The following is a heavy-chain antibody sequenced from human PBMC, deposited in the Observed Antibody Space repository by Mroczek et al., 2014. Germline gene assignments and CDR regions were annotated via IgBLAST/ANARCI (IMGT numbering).Heavy chain of an antibody. Sequence: QVQLVESGPGLVKPSQTLSLTCTVSGGSISSGDYYWSWIRQPPGKGLEWIGYIYYSGSTYYNPSLKSRVTISVDTSKNQFSLKLSSVTAADTAVYYCARDMDTAMVENDAFDIWGQGTMVTVSS. D-gene: IGHD5-18*01. V-gene: IGHV4-30-4*01. CDR1: GGSISSGDYY. J-gene: IGHJ3*02. CDR2: IYYSGST. CDR3: ARDMDTAMVENDAFDI.